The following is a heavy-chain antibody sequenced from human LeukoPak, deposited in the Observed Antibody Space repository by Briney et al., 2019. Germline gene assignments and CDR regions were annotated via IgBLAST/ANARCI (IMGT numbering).Heavy chain of an antibody. CDR2: IIPIFGTA. D-gene: IGHD1-26*01. J-gene: IGHJ5*02. CDR1: GGTFSSYA. CDR3: ARPRSTESGSYNWFDP. Sequence: SVKVSCKASGGTFSSYAISWVRQAPGQGLEWMGGIIPIFGTANYAQKFQGRVTITTDESTTTAYMELSGLTSEDTAVYYCARPRSTESGSYNWFDPWGQGTLVTVSS. V-gene: IGHV1-69*05.